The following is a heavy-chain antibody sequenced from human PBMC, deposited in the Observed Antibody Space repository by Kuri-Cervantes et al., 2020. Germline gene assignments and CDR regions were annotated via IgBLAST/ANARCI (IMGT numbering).Heavy chain of an antibody. CDR2: IYHTGGS. J-gene: IGHJ4*02. CDR1: GASISSGDYY. Sequence: SETLSLTCTLSGASISSGDYYWSWVRQPPGMGLEWIAHIYHTGGSYNNPSLKSRVTISVDTSKNQFSLKLSSVAAADTAVYYCARHDAYYYDTNYFDYWGQGTLVTVSS. CDR3: ARHDAYYYDTNYFDY. V-gene: IGHV4-39*01. D-gene: IGHD3-22*01.